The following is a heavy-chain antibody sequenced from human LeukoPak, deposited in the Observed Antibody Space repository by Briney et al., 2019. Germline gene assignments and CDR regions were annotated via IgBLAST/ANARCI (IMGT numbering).Heavy chain of an antibody. V-gene: IGHV3-23*01. CDR1: GFTFSSYA. Sequence: GGSLRLSCAASGFTFSSYAMSWVRQAPGKGLGWVSAISGSSGSTYYADSVKGRFTISRDNSKNTLYLQMNSLRAEDTAVYYCANHGWDASIDYWGQGTLVTVSS. J-gene: IGHJ4*02. D-gene: IGHD6-19*01. CDR2: ISGSSGST. CDR3: ANHGWDASIDY.